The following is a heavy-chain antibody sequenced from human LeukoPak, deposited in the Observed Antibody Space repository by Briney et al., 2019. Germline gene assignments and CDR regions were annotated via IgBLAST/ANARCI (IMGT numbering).Heavy chain of an antibody. J-gene: IGHJ4*02. D-gene: IGHD3-3*01. CDR3: AKGSDFWSGHSGY. Sequence: PGGSLRLSCAASGFAFSSSAMSWVRQAPGKGLEWVSVISGGGDSTYYADSVKGRFSISRDNSKNTLYLQMNSLRAEDTAVYYCAKGSDFWSGHSGYWGQGTLVTVSS. V-gene: IGHV3-23*01. CDR1: GFAFSSSA. CDR2: ISGGGDST.